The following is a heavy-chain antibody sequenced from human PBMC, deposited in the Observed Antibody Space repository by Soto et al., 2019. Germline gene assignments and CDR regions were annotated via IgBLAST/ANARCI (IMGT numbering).Heavy chain of an antibody. V-gene: IGHV4-61*08. D-gene: IGHD6-13*01. CDR2: IYYNAIT. CDR3: ARANIAAAGTIFDP. CDR1: GDSVSSGAYY. Sequence: QVKLQESGPGLVKPSETLSLTCTVSGDSVSSGAYYWSWVRQHPGKGLEWIGYIYYNAITNSNPSLRSRVTILVDTSKSEISLTLNSVTPADTAVYYCARANIAAAGTIFDPWGQGVLVTVSA. J-gene: IGHJ5*02.